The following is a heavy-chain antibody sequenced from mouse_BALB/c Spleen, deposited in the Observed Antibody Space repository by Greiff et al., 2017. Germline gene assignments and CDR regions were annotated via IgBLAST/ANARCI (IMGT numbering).Heavy chain of an antibody. CDR2: IRNKANGYTT. D-gene: IGHD2-3*01. CDR1: GFTFTDYY. V-gene: IGHV7-3*02. J-gene: IGHJ2*01. CDR3: ARDIGDGYFDY. Sequence: EVHLVESGGGLVQPGGSLRLSCATSGFTFTDYYMSWVRQPPGKALEWLGFIRNKANGYTTEYSASVKGRFTISRDNSQSILYLQMNTLRAEDSATYYCARDIGDGYFDYWGQGTTLTVSS.